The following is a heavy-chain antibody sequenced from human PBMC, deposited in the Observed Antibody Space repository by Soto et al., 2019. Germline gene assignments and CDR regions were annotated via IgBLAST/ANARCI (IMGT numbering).Heavy chain of an antibody. CDR2: IWYDGSNK. D-gene: IGHD6-6*01. CDR1: GFTFSSYG. J-gene: IGHJ4*02. CDR3: ARDSIAAFESFDY. Sequence: GGSLRLSCAASGFTFSSYGMDWVRQAPGKGLEWVAVIWYDGSNKYYADSVKGRFTISRDNSKNTLYLQMNSLRAEDTAVYYCARDSIAAFESFDYWGQGTLVTVSS. V-gene: IGHV3-33*01.